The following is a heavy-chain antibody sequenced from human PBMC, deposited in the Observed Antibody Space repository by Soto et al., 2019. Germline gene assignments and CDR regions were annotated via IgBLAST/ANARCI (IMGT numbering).Heavy chain of an antibody. V-gene: IGHV1-69*13. D-gene: IGHD5-18*01. Sequence: SVKVSCKASGGTFSSYAISWVRQAPGQGLEWMGGIIPIFGTANCAQKFQGRVTITADESTSTAYMELSSLRSEDTAVYYCASPLWLRRDYYYGMDVWGQGTTVTVSS. CDR3: ASPLWLRRDYYYGMDV. CDR2: IIPIFGTA. CDR1: GGTFSSYA. J-gene: IGHJ6*02.